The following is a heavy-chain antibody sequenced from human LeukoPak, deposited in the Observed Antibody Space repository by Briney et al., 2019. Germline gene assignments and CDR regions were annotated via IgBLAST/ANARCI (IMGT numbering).Heavy chain of an antibody. J-gene: IGHJ4*02. V-gene: IGHV1-24*01. D-gene: IGHD3-10*01. CDR2: FDPEDGET. CDR3: ATGDPITMVRGVISPMFDY. Sequence: GSVKVSCKVSGYTLTEFSMHWVRQAPGKGLEWMGGFDPEDGETIYAQKFQGRVTMTEDTSTDTAYMELSSLRSEDTAVYYYATGDPITMVRGVISPMFDYWGQGPLVTVSS. CDR1: GYTLTEFS.